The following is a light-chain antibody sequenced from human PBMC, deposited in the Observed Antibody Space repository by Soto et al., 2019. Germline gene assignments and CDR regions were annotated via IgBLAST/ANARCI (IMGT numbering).Light chain of an antibody. CDR3: HQYGTSYT. J-gene: IGKJ2*01. V-gene: IGKV3-20*01. Sequence: VLTQSQASLSLSPGERAALSCRASQSVSSSHLVWYHQNPGQAPRLLIYGAPTRATGIPDRFSGSGSGTDFTLTISRLEHEDFALYYCHQYGTSYTFGQGTKLAI. CDR2: GAP. CDR1: QSVSSSH.